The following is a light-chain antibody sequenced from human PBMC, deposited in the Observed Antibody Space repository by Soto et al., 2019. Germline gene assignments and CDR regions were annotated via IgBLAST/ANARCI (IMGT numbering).Light chain of an antibody. CDR2: KAS. Sequence: DIQMTQSPSTLSAPVGDTVTITCRASESISIWLAWYQQKPGKAPNLLINKASSLQSEVPSRFSGSGSGTEFTLTITSLQPDDFGVYYCQQYKSSSTFGQGTKV. CDR3: QQYKSSST. CDR1: ESISIW. J-gene: IGKJ1*01. V-gene: IGKV1-5*03.